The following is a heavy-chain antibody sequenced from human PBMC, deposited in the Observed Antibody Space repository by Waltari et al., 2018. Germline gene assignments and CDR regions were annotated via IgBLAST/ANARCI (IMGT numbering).Heavy chain of an antibody. CDR3: ARDPIAGAGTGYGMDV. Sequence: QVQLQQSGPGLVKPSQTLSLTCAISGASVSSNSAAWNWIRQSPSRGLEWLERTYYRCKWYNDYAVSVKSRITTNPDTSKNQYSLQLNSVNPEDTAVYYCARDPIAGAGTGYGMDVWGQGTTVTVSS. CDR2: TYYRCKWYN. D-gene: IGHD6-19*01. J-gene: IGHJ6*02. CDR1: GASVSSNSAA. V-gene: IGHV6-1*01.